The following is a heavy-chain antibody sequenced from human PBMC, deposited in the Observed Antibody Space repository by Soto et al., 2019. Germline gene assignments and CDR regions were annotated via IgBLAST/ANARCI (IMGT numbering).Heavy chain of an antibody. CDR2: ISGNGGNT. CDR3: ARGRSNRGGYSPVFDS. Sequence: EVQLVESGGGLVQPGESLRLSCAASGFTFSSYAMHWVRQAPGKGLEFVSAISGNGGNTHYANSVRGRFTISRANSKNTLYLQMGGLRADDMAVYYCARGRSNRGGYSPVFDSWGQGTLVTVSS. D-gene: IGHD2-15*01. V-gene: IGHV3-64*01. J-gene: IGHJ4*02. CDR1: GFTFSSYA.